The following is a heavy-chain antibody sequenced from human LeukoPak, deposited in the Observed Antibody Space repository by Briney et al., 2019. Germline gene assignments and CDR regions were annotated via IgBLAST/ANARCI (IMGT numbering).Heavy chain of an antibody. V-gene: IGHV4-30-2*01. Sequence: SETLSLTCTVSGGSISSGGYYWSWIRQPPGKGLEWIGYIYHSGSTYYNPSLKSRVTISVDRSKNQFSLKLSSVTAADTAVYYCARGGGYSSSPQSYWGQGTLVTVSS. CDR2: IYHSGST. CDR3: ARGGGYSSSPQSY. J-gene: IGHJ4*02. CDR1: GGSISSGGYY. D-gene: IGHD6-6*01.